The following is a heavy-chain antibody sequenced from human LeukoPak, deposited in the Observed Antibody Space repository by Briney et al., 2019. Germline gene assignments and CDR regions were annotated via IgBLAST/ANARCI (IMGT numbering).Heavy chain of an antibody. D-gene: IGHD1-20*01. CDR2: ISGSGGST. CDR3: AKDRYNWNPRDAFDI. Sequence: HPGGSLRLSCAASGFTFSSYAMSWVRQAPGEGLEWVSAISGSGGSTYYADSVKGRFTISRDNSKNTLYLQMNSLRADDTAVYYCAKDRYNWNPRDAFDIWGQGAMVTVSS. J-gene: IGHJ3*02. V-gene: IGHV3-23*01. CDR1: GFTFSSYA.